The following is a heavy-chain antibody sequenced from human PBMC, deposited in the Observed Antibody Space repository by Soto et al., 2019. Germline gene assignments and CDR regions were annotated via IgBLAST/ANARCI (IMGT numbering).Heavy chain of an antibody. Sequence: SGPTLVKPTQTLTLTCTFSGFSLSTSGVGVGWIRQPPGKALEWLALIYWDDDKRYSPSLKSRLTITNDTSKNQVVLTMTNMDPVDTATYYCARDPAGWYYFDYWGQGTLVTVSS. CDR1: GFSLSTSGVG. J-gene: IGHJ4*02. V-gene: IGHV2-5*02. D-gene: IGHD6-19*01. CDR3: ARDPAGWYYFDY. CDR2: IYWDDDK.